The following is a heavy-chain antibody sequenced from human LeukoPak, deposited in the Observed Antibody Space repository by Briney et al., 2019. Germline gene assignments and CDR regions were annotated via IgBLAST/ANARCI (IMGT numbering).Heavy chain of an antibody. D-gene: IGHD2-15*01. V-gene: IGHV4-59*01. CDR2: IYYSGST. J-gene: IGHJ5*02. CDR1: GGSISSYY. CDR3: ARGVVVATGFDP. Sequence: SETLSLTCTVSGGSISSYYWSWIRQPPGKGLEWIGYIYYSGSTNYNPSLKSRVTISVDTSKNQFSLKLNSVTAADTAVYYCARGVVVATGFDPWGQGTLVTVSS.